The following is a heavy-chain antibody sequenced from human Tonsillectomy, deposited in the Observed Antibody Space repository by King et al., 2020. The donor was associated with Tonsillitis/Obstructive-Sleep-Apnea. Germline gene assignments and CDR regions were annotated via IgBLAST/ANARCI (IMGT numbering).Heavy chain of an antibody. D-gene: IGHD2-15*01. CDR1: GFTVSSNY. CDR2: IYSGGSP. V-gene: IGHV3-66*01. CDR3: ARGNCSGGSCYSGYYYYYMDV. J-gene: IGHJ6*03. Sequence: QLVQSGGGLVQPGGSLRLSCAAAGFTVSSNYMNWGRQAPGKGLEWVSGIYSGGSPYYADSGKGRFTISRDNSKNTLYLQMNSLRAEDTAVYYCARGNCSGGSCYSGYYYYYMDVWGKGTTVTVSS.